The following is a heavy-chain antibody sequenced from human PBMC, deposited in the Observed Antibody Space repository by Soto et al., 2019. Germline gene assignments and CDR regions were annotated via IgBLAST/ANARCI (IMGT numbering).Heavy chain of an antibody. J-gene: IGHJ4*02. Sequence: SETLYLTCTVSGGSFSSGSYYWGWIRQPPGKGLEWIGSRSPHYSGSTYYNPSLKSRVTISVDPSKNQISLKLSSVTAADTGVYYCARLWVGEIPPDYWGLGTLVTVSS. V-gene: IGHV4-39*01. CDR3: ARLWVGEIPPDY. D-gene: IGHD3-10*01. CDR2: RSPHYSGST. CDR1: GGSFSSGSYY.